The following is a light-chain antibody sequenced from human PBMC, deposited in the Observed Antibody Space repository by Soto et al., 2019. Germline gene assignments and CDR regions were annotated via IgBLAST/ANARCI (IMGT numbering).Light chain of an antibody. CDR3: QQYYSTQWT. V-gene: IGKV4-1*01. CDR2: WAS. Sequence: DIVMTQSPDSRAVSLGESATINCKSSQSVLYSSNNKNYLAWYQQKPGQPPKLLIYWASTRESGVPDRFSGSGSGTDFTLTISSLQAEDVAVYYCQQYYSTQWTFGQGTKVEIK. J-gene: IGKJ1*01. CDR1: QSVLYSSNNKNY.